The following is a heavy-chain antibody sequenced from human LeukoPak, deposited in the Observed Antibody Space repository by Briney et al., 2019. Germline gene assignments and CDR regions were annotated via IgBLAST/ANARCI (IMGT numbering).Heavy chain of an antibody. J-gene: IGHJ4*02. CDR1: GFTFSTYA. Sequence: GSLRLSCAASGFTFSTYAMSWVRQAPGKELEWVSTLSGSGGTTYYAASVRGRFTISRDNSKNTLYLQMNSLRAEDTAVYYCAKSLDGDTKGYWGQGTQVTVSS. V-gene: IGHV3-23*01. D-gene: IGHD4-17*01. CDR2: LSGSGGTT. CDR3: AKSLDGDTKGY.